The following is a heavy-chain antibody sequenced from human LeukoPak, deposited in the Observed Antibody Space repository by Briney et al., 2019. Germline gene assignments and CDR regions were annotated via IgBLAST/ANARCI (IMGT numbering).Heavy chain of an antibody. V-gene: IGHV4-59*01. D-gene: IGHD3-22*01. CDR2: IYYSGST. Sequence: PETLSLTCTVSGGSISSYYWSWIRQPPGKGLEWIGYIYYSGSTNYNPSLKSRVSISVDTSKNQFSLQLTSVTAADTAVYYCARDRRYYETNGSPLGWFDPWGQGTLVTVSS. CDR1: GGSISSYY. CDR3: ARDRRYYETNGSPLGWFDP. J-gene: IGHJ5*02.